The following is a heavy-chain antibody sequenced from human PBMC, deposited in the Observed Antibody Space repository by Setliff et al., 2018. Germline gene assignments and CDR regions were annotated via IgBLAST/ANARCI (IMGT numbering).Heavy chain of an antibody. V-gene: IGHV4-39*02. Sequence: SETLSLTCTVSGGSFSSSGYYWGWIRQPPGKGLEWIGSFYYSGSIYYNPSLKSRVTMSVDTSKNHVSLKLSSVTAADTAVYYCARAHTWSLPNDNSGYPGWFDPWGQGTLVTVSS. CDR3: ARAHTWSLPNDNSGYPGWFDP. J-gene: IGHJ5*02. CDR1: GGSFSSSGYY. D-gene: IGHD3-22*01. CDR2: FYYSGSI.